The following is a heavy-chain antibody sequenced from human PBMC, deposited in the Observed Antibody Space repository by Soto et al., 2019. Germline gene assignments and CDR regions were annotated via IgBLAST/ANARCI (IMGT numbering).Heavy chain of an antibody. J-gene: IGHJ1*01. CDR3: ARGENCSGGTCYSEYFHR. D-gene: IGHD2-15*01. V-gene: IGHV1-46*01. Sequence: ASVKVSCKASGYLFTAYSMHWVRLAPGQGLEWMGVVNPSGGSTKYAQNFQGRVTMTRDTSTTTIYMELSSLRSDDTAIYYCARGENCSGGTCYSEYFHRWGQGTLVTAPQ. CDR2: VNPSGGST. CDR1: GYLFTAYS.